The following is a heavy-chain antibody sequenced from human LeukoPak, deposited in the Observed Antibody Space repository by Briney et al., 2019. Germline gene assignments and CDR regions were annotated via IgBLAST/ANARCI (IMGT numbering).Heavy chain of an antibody. CDR1: GDSISSSNCY. Sequence: SETLSLTCTVSGDSISSSNCYWGWLRQPPGKGLEWNGSIYFSGGTYYNASLKSRVTISVDTSKNQFSLKLSSVTAADTAVYYCARQTGSGLFSLPGGQGTLVTVSS. CDR3: ARQTGSGLFSLP. D-gene: IGHD3-10*01. V-gene: IGHV4-39*01. J-gene: IGHJ4*02. CDR2: IYFSGGT.